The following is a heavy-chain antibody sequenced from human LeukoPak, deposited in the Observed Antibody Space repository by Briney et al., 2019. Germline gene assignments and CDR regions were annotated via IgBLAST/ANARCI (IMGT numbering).Heavy chain of an antibody. V-gene: IGHV1-69*04. D-gene: IGHD2-2*01. CDR2: IIPILGIA. CDR3: ARVYCSSTSCYPDY. CDR1: GGTFSSYA. J-gene: IGHJ4*02. Sequence: SVKVSCKASGGTFSSYAISWVRQAPGQGLEWMGRIIPILGIANYAQKFQGRVTITADNSTSTAYMELSSLRSEDTAVYYCARVYCSSTSCYPDYWGQGTLVTVSS.